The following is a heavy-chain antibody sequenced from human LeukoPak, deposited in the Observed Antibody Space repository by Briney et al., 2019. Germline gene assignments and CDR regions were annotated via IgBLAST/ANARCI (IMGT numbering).Heavy chain of an antibody. D-gene: IGHD2-2*01. CDR3: AGEKGYCSSTSCYWFSYYYGMDV. Sequence: PSETLSLTCTVSDYSISGGYYWAWIRQPPGKGLEWIGNIYHRGTTYNNPSLKSRVTISVDTSKNQFSLKPSSVTAADTAVYYCAGEKGYCSSTSCYWFSYYYGMDVWGQGTTVTVSS. J-gene: IGHJ6*02. CDR1: DYSISGGYY. CDR2: IYHRGTT. V-gene: IGHV4-38-2*02.